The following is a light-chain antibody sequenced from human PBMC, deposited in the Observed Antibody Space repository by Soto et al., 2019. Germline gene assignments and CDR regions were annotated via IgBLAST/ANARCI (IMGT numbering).Light chain of an antibody. J-gene: IGKJ1*01. Sequence: DIQMTQSPSTLSASVGDRVSITCRASQSFSHWLAWYQQKPGKAPKLLIYKASSLESGVPSRFSGSGSETEFTLTISSLQSDDFATYYCQQYNSYPWTFGQGTKVDIK. V-gene: IGKV1-5*03. CDR1: QSFSHW. CDR2: KAS. CDR3: QQYNSYPWT.